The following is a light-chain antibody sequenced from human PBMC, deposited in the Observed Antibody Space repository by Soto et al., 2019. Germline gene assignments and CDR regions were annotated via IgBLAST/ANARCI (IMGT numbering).Light chain of an antibody. CDR3: QQYNNRHPFT. CDR1: QSVSSN. CDR2: GAS. V-gene: IGKV3-15*01. Sequence: EIVMTQSPATLSVSPGERATLSCRASQSVSSNLAWYQQKPGQAPRLLIYGASTRATGIPARFSGSGSGTEFTLTISSLQSEDFAVYYCQQYNNRHPFTFRPGTKVDIK. J-gene: IGKJ3*01.